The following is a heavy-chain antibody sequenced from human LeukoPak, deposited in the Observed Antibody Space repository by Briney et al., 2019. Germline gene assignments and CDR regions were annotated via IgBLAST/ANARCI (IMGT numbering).Heavy chain of an antibody. Sequence: GGSLRLSCAASGFTFSSYAMSWVRQAPGKGLEWVSAISGSGGSTYYADSVKDRFTISRDNSKNTLYLQMNSLRAEDTAVYYCAKDPSYYYDSSGYYFASWIDYWGQGTLVTVSS. CDR3: AKDPSYYYDSSGYYFASWIDY. CDR1: GFTFSSYA. D-gene: IGHD3-22*01. CDR2: ISGSGGST. V-gene: IGHV3-23*01. J-gene: IGHJ4*02.